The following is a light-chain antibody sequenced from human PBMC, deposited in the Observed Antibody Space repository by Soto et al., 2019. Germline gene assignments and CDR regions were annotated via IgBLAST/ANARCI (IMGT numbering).Light chain of an antibody. CDR2: GTS. CDR3: QQFGSSPGFT. J-gene: IGKJ3*01. V-gene: IGKV3-20*01. Sequence: EIVLTQSPGTLSLSPGERATLSCRASQNINSRYLAWYQQKPGQAPRLFIYGTSSRATGIPDRFSGSGSGTDFTLTISRLEPEDFAVYYCQQFGSSPGFTFGPGTKVDIK. CDR1: QNINSRY.